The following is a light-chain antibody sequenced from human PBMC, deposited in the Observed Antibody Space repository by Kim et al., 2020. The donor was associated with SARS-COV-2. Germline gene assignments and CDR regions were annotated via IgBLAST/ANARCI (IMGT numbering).Light chain of an antibody. V-gene: IGLV4-69*01. CDR3: QAWGAGVRV. CDR2: LYSDGRH. CDR1: SGHSSYA. Sequence: SVKSTCPLSSGHSSYAIAWHQQQPEKGPRYLMKLYSDGRHSKGDGIPDRFSGSSSGAERYLIISSLQSEDEADYFCQAWGAGVRVFGGGTKVTVL. J-gene: IGLJ3*02.